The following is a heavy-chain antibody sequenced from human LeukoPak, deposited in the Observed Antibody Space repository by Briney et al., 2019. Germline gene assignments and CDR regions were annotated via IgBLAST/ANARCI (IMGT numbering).Heavy chain of an antibody. CDR1: GYTFSSYG. J-gene: IGHJ6*03. CDR3: AREGRYYHYYMDV. CDR2: ISAYNGNT. Sequence: ASVKVSCKASGYTFSSYGISWVRQAPGQGLEWMGWISAYNGNTYYAQKLQGRLTMTTDTSTSTAYMELRSLRSDDTAVYYCAREGRYYHYYMDVWGKGTTVTVSS. D-gene: IGHD3-10*01. V-gene: IGHV1-18*01.